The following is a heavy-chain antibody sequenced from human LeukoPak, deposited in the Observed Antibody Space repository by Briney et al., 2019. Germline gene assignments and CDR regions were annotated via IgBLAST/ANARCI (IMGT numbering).Heavy chain of an antibody. CDR3: ARASYSSSWYNLGGMDV. V-gene: IGHV4-59*01. D-gene: IGHD6-13*01. J-gene: IGHJ6*02. CDR2: IYYSGST. Sequence: RSEPLSLTCTASGGSISSYYWSWIRQPPGKGLEWIGYIYYSGSTNYNPSLKSRVTISVDTSKNQFSLKLSSVTAADTAVYYCARASYSSSWYNLGGMDVWGQGTTVTVSS. CDR1: GGSISSYY.